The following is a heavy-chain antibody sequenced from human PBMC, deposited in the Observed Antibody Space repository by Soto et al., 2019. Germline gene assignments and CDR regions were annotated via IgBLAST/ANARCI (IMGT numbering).Heavy chain of an antibody. CDR3: ARRTAVAGTYAFDI. Sequence: QVQLVQSGAEVKKPGASVKVSCKASGYTFTSYGFNWVRQAPGQGLEWMGWITTYNDNTNYAQKCQGRVTMTTDTSTSTAYMELRSLRSDDTAVYFCARRTAVAGTYAFDIWGQGTMVSVSS. CDR1: GYTFTSYG. J-gene: IGHJ3*02. D-gene: IGHD6-19*01. CDR2: ITTYNDNT. V-gene: IGHV1-18*01.